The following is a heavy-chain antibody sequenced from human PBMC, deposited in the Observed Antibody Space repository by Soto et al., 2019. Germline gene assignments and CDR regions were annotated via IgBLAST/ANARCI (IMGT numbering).Heavy chain of an antibody. V-gene: IGHV1-18*01. D-gene: IGHD3-3*01. J-gene: IGHJ4*02. CDR1: GYSFISYG. CDR2: INAQTGDT. CDR3: ARHRHLYHGFSYPNLDY. Sequence: QVQLVQSGADVKKPGASVKVSCKAAGYSFISYGFSWVRQAPGHGLEGRGWINAQTGDTNYAQNFQGRVTFTRDTFTTTGYMELRDLRSDDTAVYYCARHRHLYHGFSYPNLDYWGQGALVTVSS.